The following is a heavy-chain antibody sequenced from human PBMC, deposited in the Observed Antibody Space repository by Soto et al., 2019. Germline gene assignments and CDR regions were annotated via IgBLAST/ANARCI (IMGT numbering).Heavy chain of an antibody. D-gene: IGHD4-17*01. CDR2: IYYIGST. CDR1: GGSIRSYY. J-gene: IGHJ4*02. V-gene: IGHV4-59*01. CDR3: ARGGVTTLDS. Sequence: QVQLQESVPGLVKPSETLSLTCTVSGGSIRSYYWSWIRQPPGKGLEWIGYIYYIGSTSYNYSLKSRVTLSVDTSKNQLSLKLSSVTAADTAVYYCARGGVTTLDSWGQGTLVTVSS.